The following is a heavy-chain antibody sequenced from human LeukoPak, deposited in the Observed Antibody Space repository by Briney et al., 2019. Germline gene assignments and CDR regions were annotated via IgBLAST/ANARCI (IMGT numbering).Heavy chain of an antibody. V-gene: IGHV1-69*13. CDR1: GGTFSGYA. Sequence: SVTVSCKASGGTFSGYAISWVRQAPGQGLEWMGGIIPIFGTANYAQKFQGRVTITADESTSTAYMELSSLRSEDTAVYYCARGGESYDILTGHTPWGQGTLVTVSS. J-gene: IGHJ5*02. CDR2: IIPIFGTA. CDR3: ARGGESYDILTGHTP. D-gene: IGHD3-9*01.